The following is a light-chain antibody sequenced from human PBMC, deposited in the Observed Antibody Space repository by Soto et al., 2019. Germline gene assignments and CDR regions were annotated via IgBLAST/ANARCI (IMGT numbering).Light chain of an antibody. CDR3: LQDYSYPRT. J-gene: IGKJ1*01. CDR1: QGIRSD. Sequence: AIQMTQSPPSLSASVGDRVIITCRARQGIRSDLGWYQQKPGKAPKLLIYGASSLRNGVPSRCSGSGSGTDFTLIISRLQPEDSAYYYCLQDYSYPRTFGQGTKVEIK. V-gene: IGKV1-6*01. CDR2: GAS.